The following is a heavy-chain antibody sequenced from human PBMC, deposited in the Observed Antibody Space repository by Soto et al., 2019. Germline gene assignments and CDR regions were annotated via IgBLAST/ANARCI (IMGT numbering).Heavy chain of an antibody. CDR3: ARDRTAGWGYYYYGMDV. CDR2: ISYDGSNK. V-gene: IGHV3-30-3*01. CDR1: GFTFISYA. J-gene: IGHJ6*02. D-gene: IGHD6-13*01. Sequence: GGSLRLSCAASGFTFISYAIHFVRQSPFKWLEWVAVISYDGSNKYYADSVKGRFTISRDNSKNTLYLQMNSLRAEDTAVYYCARDRTAGWGYYYYGMDVWGQGTTVTVSS.